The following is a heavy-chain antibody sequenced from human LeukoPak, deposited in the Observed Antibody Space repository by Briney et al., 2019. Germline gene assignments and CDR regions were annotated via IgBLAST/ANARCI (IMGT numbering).Heavy chain of an antibody. CDR1: GFTFTSSA. D-gene: IGHD4-17*01. V-gene: IGHV1-58*01. Sequence: GASVKVSCKASGFTFTSSAVQWVRQARGQRLEWIGWIAVGSGNTNYAQKFQERVTITRDMSTSTAYMELSSLRSEDTAVYYCAADYILLSDYGVDAFDIWGQGTMVTVSS. CDR2: IAVGSGNT. CDR3: AADYILLSDYGVDAFDI. J-gene: IGHJ3*02.